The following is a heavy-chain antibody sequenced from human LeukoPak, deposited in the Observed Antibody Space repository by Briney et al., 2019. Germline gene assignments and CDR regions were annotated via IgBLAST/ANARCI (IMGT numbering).Heavy chain of an antibody. V-gene: IGHV3-33*06. CDR1: GVGFINHG. CDR3: AKRGYDSSGYYGYFDY. J-gene: IGHJ4*02. D-gene: IGHD3-22*01. Sequence: GASLTLSCKGSGVGFINHGIHWVRQAPGKGPEWLATIWHDGSNEEYGDSVKGRFTISRDNSKNTLYLQMNSLRAEDTAAYYCAKRGYDSSGYYGYFDYWGQGILVTVSS. CDR2: IWHDGSNE.